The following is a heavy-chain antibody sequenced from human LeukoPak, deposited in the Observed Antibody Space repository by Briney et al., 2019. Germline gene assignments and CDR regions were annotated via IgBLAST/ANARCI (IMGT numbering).Heavy chain of an antibody. D-gene: IGHD5-18*01. CDR2: INHSGST. J-gene: IGHJ4*02. Sequence: SETLSLTCAVYGGSFSGYYWSWIRQPPGKGLEWIGEINHSGSTNYNPSLKSRVTISVDTSKNQFSLKLSSVTAADTAVYYCARLSRRGYSYSYGRWGQGTLVTVSS. V-gene: IGHV4-34*01. CDR3: ARLSRRGYSYSYGR. CDR1: GGSFSGYY.